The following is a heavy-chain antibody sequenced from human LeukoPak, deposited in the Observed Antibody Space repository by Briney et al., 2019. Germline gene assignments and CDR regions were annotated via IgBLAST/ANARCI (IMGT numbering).Heavy chain of an antibody. CDR3: AKYIAAAGTDT. J-gene: IGHJ5*02. V-gene: IGHV3-23*01. CDR2: ISGSGGST. Sequence: GGSLRLSCAASGFTFSSYSMNWVRQAPGKGLEWVSAISGSGGSTYYADSVKGRFTISRDNSKNTLYLQMNSLRAEDTAVYYCAKYIAAAGTDTWGQGTLVTVSS. CDR1: GFTFSSYS. D-gene: IGHD6-13*01.